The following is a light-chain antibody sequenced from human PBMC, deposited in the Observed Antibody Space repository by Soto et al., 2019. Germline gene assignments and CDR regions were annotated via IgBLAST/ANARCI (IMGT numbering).Light chain of an antibody. CDR1: QSISSW. CDR3: QQYNSYPWT. V-gene: IGKV1-5*01. Sequence: DIQMTQSPSTLSASVGDRVTISCRASQSISSWLAWYQQKPGKASKLLIYDASSLESGVPSRFSGSGSGTEFTLTISSLQPDDFATYYCQQYNSYPWTFGQGTKVELK. CDR2: DAS. J-gene: IGKJ1*01.